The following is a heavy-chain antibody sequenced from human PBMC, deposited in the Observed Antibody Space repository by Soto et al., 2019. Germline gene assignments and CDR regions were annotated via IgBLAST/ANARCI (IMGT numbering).Heavy chain of an antibody. CDR2: ISYSGTT. CDR1: GDSISSNNNY. CDR3: ARGRGYSYGLDP. D-gene: IGHD5-18*01. J-gene: IGHJ5*02. V-gene: IGHV4-30-4*01. Sequence: QVQLQESGPGLVKPSQTLSLTCTVSGDSISSNNNYWSWIRQPPGEGLEWIGFISYSGTTSYSPSLKSRVAISLDTSKNQFSLSLSSVAAADTAVYYCARGRGYSYGLDPWGQGTPVTASS.